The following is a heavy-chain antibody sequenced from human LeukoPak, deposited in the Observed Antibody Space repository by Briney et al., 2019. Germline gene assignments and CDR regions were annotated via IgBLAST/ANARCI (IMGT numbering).Heavy chain of an antibody. D-gene: IGHD2-2*01. CDR3: ARHSDCSSTSCYYYYYMDV. Sequence: SETLSLTCTVSGYSISSGYYWGWIRQPPGKGLEWIGSIYHSGSSYYNPSLKSRVTISVDTSKNQFSLKLSSVTAADTAVYYCARHSDCSSTSCYYYYYMDVWGKGTTVTISS. J-gene: IGHJ6*03. CDR2: IYHSGSS. CDR1: GYSISSGYY. V-gene: IGHV4-38-2*02.